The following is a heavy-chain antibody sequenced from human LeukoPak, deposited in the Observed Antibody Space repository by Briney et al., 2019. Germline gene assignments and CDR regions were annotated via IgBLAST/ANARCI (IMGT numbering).Heavy chain of an antibody. CDR2: ISYDGSNK. J-gene: IGHJ4*02. CDR3: ARDSLSPIAVAGGGGY. D-gene: IGHD6-19*01. V-gene: IGHV3-30-3*01. CDR1: GFTFSSYA. Sequence: GGSLRLSCAASGFTFSSYAMHWVRQAPGKGLEWVAVISYDGSNKYYADSVKGRFTISRDNSKNTLYLQMNSLRAEDTAVYYWARDSLSPIAVAGGGGYWGQGTLVPGSS.